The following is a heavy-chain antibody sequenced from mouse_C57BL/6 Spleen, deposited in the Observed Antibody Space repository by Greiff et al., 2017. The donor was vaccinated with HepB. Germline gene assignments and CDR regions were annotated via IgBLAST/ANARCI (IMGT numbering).Heavy chain of an antibody. CDR1: GYAFSSYW. D-gene: IGHD1-1*01. V-gene: IGHV1-80*01. Sequence: QVQLQQSGAELVKPGASVKISCKASGYAFSSYWMNWVKQRPGKGLEWIGQIYPGDGDTNYNGKFKGKATLTADKSSSTAYMQLSSLTSEDSAVYFCARLGSSSFFDYWGQGTTLTVSS. CDR2: IYPGDGDT. J-gene: IGHJ2*01. CDR3: ARLGSSSFFDY.